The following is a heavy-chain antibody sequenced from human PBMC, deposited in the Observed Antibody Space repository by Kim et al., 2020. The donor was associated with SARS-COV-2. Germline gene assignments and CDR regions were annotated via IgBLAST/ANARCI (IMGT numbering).Heavy chain of an antibody. D-gene: IGHD5-18*01. Sequence: GGSLRLSCAASGFAFSSSAMYWVRQAPGKGLEWVASASGYDGNTYYADSVKGRLTISRDNSKNTVRLQMDSLRAEDTAVYYCAKPAVGRGKSFGFDSWG. CDR1: GFAFSSSA. CDR2: ASGYDGNT. CDR3: AKPAVGRGKSFGFDS. J-gene: IGHJ4*01. V-gene: IGHV3-23*01.